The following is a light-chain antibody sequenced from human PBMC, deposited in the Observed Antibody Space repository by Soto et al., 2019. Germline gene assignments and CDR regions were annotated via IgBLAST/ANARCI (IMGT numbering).Light chain of an antibody. V-gene: IGLV1-44*01. CDR3: AAWDASLNGVI. CDR1: SSNIGTYT. Sequence: QSVLTQPPSASGTPGQRITISCSGSSSNIGTYTVNWYQQVPGTAPKLLIYSNNQRPSGVPDRFSGSKSGTSASLAISGLQSEDEADYYCAAWDASLNGVIFGGGTKLTVL. J-gene: IGLJ2*01. CDR2: SNN.